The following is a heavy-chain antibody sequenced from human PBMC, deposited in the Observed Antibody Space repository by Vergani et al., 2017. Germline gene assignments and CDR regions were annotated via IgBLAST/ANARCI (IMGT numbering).Heavy chain of an antibody. Sequence: EVQLVESGGGLVQPGRSLRLSCAASGFTFDDYAMHWVRQAPGKGLEWVSLISWDGGSTYYADSVKGRFTISRDNSKNSLYLQMNSLRAEDTALYYCAARSIAAAGTFGDYWGQGTLVTVSS. D-gene: IGHD6-13*01. CDR1: GFTFDDYA. CDR2: ISWDGGST. J-gene: IGHJ4*02. V-gene: IGHV3-43D*04. CDR3: AARSIAAAGTFGDY.